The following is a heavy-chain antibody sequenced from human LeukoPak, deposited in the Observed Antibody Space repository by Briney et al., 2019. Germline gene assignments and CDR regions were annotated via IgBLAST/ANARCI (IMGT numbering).Heavy chain of an antibody. CDR1: GFTFSSYG. J-gene: IGHJ6*03. Sequence: GGSLRLSCAASGFTFSSYGMHWVRQAPGKGLEWVAFIRYDGSNKYYADSVKGRFTISRDNSKNTLYLQMNSLRAEDTAVYYCAKVHPPYDSSGYYPAYYYYYYMDVWGKGTTVTISS. CDR2: IRYDGSNK. V-gene: IGHV3-30*02. D-gene: IGHD3-22*01. CDR3: AKVHPPYDSSGYYPAYYYYYYMDV.